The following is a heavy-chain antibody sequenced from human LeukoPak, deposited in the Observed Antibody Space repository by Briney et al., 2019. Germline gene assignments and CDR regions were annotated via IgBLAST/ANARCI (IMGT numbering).Heavy chain of an antibody. V-gene: IGHV3-11*01. CDR2: ISSSGSTI. D-gene: IGHD2-15*01. CDR1: GFTFSDYY. J-gene: IGHJ3*02. CDR3: ARASGIVVVVGAAFDI. Sequence: PGGSLRLSCAASGFTFSDYYMSWIRQAPGKGLEWVAYISSSGSTIYYADSVKGRFTISRYNAKNSLYLQMNSLRAEDTAVYYCARASGIVVVVGAAFDIWGQGTMVTVSS.